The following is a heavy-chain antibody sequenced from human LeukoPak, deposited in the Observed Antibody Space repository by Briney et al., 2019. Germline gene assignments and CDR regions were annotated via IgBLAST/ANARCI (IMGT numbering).Heavy chain of an antibody. CDR2: MNPNSGNT. Sequence: ASVKVSCTASGYTFTSYDINWVRQATGQGLEWMGWMNPNSGNTGYAQKFQGRVTMTRNTSISTAYMELSSLRSEDTAVYYCARGLREYDFWSGYRRYYYYGMDVWGQGTTVTVSS. CDR1: GYTFTSYD. CDR3: ARGLREYDFWSGYRRYYYYGMDV. J-gene: IGHJ6*02. D-gene: IGHD3-3*01. V-gene: IGHV1-8*01.